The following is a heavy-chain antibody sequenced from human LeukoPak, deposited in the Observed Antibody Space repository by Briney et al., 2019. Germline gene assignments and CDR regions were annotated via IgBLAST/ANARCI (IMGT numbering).Heavy chain of an antibody. J-gene: IGHJ4*02. Sequence: GGSLRLSCAASGFTFSSYSMNWVRQAPGKGLKWVSAISSSSNYIYYADSVKGRFTISRDNAKNSLFLQMNSLRAEDTAVYYCARVPVLLTMGGDYWGQGTLVTVSS. CDR1: GFTFSSYS. CDR2: ISSSSNYI. D-gene: IGHD2/OR15-2a*01. V-gene: IGHV3-21*01. CDR3: ARVPVLLTMGGDY.